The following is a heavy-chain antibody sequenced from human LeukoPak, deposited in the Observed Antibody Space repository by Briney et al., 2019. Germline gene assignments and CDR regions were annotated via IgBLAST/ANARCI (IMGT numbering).Heavy chain of an antibody. J-gene: IGHJ4*02. CDR3: ARVSQVVAAADY. CDR2: ISSSSSYI. CDR1: GFTFSSYS. D-gene: IGHD2-15*01. V-gene: IGHV3-21*01. Sequence: GGSLRLSCAASGFTFSSYSMNWVRQAPGKGLEWVSSISSSSSYIYYADSVKGRFTISRDNAKNSLYLQMNSLRAEDTAVYYCARVSQVVAAADYWGQGTLVTVSS.